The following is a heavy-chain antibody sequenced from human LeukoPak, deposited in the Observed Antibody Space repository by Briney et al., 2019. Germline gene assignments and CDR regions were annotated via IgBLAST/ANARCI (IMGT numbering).Heavy chain of an antibody. CDR1: GGSISSYY. Sequence: PSETLSLTSTVSGGSISSYYWSWIRQPPGKGLEWIGYISYSGSTNYNPSLKSRVTISIDTSKNQFSLKLRSVTAADTAIYYCARQGYDILTGYFDAFDIWGHRTLVAVSS. J-gene: IGHJ3*02. CDR2: ISYSGST. V-gene: IGHV4-59*08. CDR3: ARQGYDILTGYFDAFDI. D-gene: IGHD3-9*01.